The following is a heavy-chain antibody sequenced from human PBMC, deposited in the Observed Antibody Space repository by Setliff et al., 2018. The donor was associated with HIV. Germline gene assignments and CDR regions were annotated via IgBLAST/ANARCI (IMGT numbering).Heavy chain of an antibody. CDR2: IVVGSGNT. CDR3: AADPQTGTTSYDAFDI. J-gene: IGHJ3*02. CDR1: GFTFTNSA. Sequence: SVKVSCKASGFTFTNSAVQWVRQARGQRLEWIGWIVVGSGNTNYAQKFQERVTITRDMSISRAYMELSGLRTEDTAVYYCAADPQTGTTSYDAFDIWGQGTVVTVSS. D-gene: IGHD1-7*01. V-gene: IGHV1-58*01.